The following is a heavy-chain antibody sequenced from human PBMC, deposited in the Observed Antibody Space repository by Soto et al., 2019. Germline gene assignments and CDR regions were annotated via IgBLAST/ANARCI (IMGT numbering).Heavy chain of an antibody. CDR2: ISSSSSYI. D-gene: IGHD3-22*01. J-gene: IGHJ6*02. V-gene: IGHV3-21*01. CDR1: GFTFSSYS. Sequence: GGSLRLSCAASGFTFSSYSMNWVRQAPGKWLEWVSSISSSSSYIYYADSVKGRFTISRDNAKNSLCLQMNSLRAEDTAVYYCARDRYYYDSSGYSPYYYYYGMDVWGQGTTVNVSS. CDR3: ARDRYYYDSSGYSPYYYYYGMDV.